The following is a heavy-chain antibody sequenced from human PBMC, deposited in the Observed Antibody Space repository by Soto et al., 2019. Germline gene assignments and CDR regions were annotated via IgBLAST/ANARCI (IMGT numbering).Heavy chain of an antibody. CDR3: ARGWEVYDYIWESYRPVFLDY. D-gene: IGHD3-16*02. Sequence: ASVKVSCKASGYTFTSYGISWVRQAPGQGLEWMGWISAYNGNTNYAQKLQGRVTMTTDTSTSTAYMELRSLRSDDTAVYYCARGWEVYDYIWESYRPVFLDYWGQGTLVTVSS. V-gene: IGHV1-18*01. CDR2: ISAYNGNT. J-gene: IGHJ4*02. CDR1: GYTFTSYG.